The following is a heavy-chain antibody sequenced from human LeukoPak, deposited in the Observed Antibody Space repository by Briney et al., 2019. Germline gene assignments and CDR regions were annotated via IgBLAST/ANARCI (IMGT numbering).Heavy chain of an antibody. CDR3: ARDRLMITFGGVIVRNRVAFDI. D-gene: IGHD3-16*02. CDR1: GFTFSSYG. J-gene: IGHJ3*02. Sequence: PGGSLRLSCAASGFTFSSYGMHWVRQAPGKGLEWVAFIRYDGSNKYYADSVKGRFTISRDNSKNTVYLQMNSLRGEDTAMYYCARDRLMITFGGVIVRNRVAFDIWGQGTMVTVSS. CDR2: IRYDGSNK. V-gene: IGHV3-30*02.